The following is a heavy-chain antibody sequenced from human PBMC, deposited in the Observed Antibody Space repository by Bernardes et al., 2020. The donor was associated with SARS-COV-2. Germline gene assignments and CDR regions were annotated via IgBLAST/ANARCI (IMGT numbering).Heavy chain of an antibody. D-gene: IGHD2-2*01. CDR3: ARDLSDCSSGSCYQSGMDV. J-gene: IGHJ6*02. Sequence: ASVKVSCKGSGYTFTDYHMHWVRQAPGQGLEWMGWINTYGGATNYAQKFQGRVTMTRDTSTSTAYMELSSLGSDDTAVYYCARDLSDCSSGSCYQSGMDVWGLGTTVTVSS. CDR1: GYTFTDYH. CDR2: INTYGGAT. V-gene: IGHV1-2*02.